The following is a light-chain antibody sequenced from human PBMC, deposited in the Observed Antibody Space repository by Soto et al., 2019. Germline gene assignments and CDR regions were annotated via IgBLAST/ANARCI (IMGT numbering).Light chain of an antibody. CDR2: DVT. V-gene: IGLV2-18*02. J-gene: IGLJ1*01. CDR3: SSYTSTSTYV. Sequence: QSVLTQPPSVSGSPGQSVTISCTGTISDVGFYAHVSWYQQPPGTAPKLLIYDVTSRPSGVPDRFSGSQSGKTASLTISGLQAEDEADYYCSSYTSTSTYVFGTGTKLTVL. CDR1: ISDVGFYAH.